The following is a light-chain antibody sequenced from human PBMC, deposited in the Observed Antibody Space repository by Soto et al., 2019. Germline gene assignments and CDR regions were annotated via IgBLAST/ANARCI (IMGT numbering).Light chain of an antibody. V-gene: IGKV3-20*01. CDR3: QQYGSSPET. CDR1: QSVSSSY. Sequence: ESVLTQAPGTLSLSPGERATLSCRASQSVSSSYLAWYQQKTGRAPRILIYGESSRATGMPDRLSGSGSGTDFTLTISRLEPEDFAVYYCQQYGSSPETCGQGTKVDI. J-gene: IGKJ1*01. CDR2: GES.